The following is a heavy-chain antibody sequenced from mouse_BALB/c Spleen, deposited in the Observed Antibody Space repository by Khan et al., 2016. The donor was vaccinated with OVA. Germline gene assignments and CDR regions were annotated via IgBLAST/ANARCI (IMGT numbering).Heavy chain of an antibody. CDR1: GYSFTTYY. Sequence: EVQLQESGPELMKPGASVKISCKASGYSFTTYYIHWVMQSHGKSLEWIGYIDPFSGGTTYNQKFKGKATLTVDQSSSTAYIHLSNLTSEDSAVYYCTRHGYVAWFTYWGQGTLVTVSA. J-gene: IGHJ3*01. V-gene: IGHV1S135*01. CDR3: TRHGYVAWFTY. D-gene: IGHD2-2*01. CDR2: IDPFSGGT.